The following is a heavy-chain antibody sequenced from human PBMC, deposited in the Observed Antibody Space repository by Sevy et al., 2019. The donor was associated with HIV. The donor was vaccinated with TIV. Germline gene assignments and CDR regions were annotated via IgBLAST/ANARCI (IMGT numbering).Heavy chain of an antibody. J-gene: IGHJ4*02. D-gene: IGHD3-22*01. CDR1: GYTLTELS. Sequence: ASVKVSCKVSGYTLTELSMHWVRQAPGKGLEWMGTFDSEDGETIYAQKFQGRVSMTEETSTDTAYMELNSLRSEDTAVYYCATTRDYYDSSGYPFDYWGQGTLVTVSS. CDR2: FDSEDGET. V-gene: IGHV1-24*01. CDR3: ATTRDYYDSSGYPFDY.